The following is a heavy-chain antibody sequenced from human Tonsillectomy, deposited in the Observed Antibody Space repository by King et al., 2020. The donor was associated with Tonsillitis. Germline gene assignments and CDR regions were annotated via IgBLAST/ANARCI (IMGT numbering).Heavy chain of an antibody. CDR1: GYTFTGYY. D-gene: IGHD3-3*01. CDR2: INPNSGGT. CDR3: ARDGGRGYYTGYYYMDV. Sequence: VQLVESGAEVKRPGASVKVSCKASGYTFTGYYMHWVRQAPGQGLEWMGWINPNSGGTNFAQKFQGRVTMTRDTSISAAYMELSRLRSDDTAVYYCARDGGRGYYTGYYYMDVWGKGTTVTVSS. J-gene: IGHJ6*03. V-gene: IGHV1-2*02.